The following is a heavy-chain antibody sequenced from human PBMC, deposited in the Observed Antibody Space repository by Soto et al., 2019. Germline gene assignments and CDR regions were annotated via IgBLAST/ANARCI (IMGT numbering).Heavy chain of an antibody. V-gene: IGHV4-34*01. CDR3: ARGRKGWDYPLDYYYYYYGMDV. Sequence: SETLSLTCAVYGGSFSGYYWGWIRQPPGKGLEWIGEINHSGSTNYNPSLKSRVTISVDTSKNQFSLKLSSVTAADTAVYYCARGRKGWDYPLDYYYYYYGMDVWGQGTTVTVSS. J-gene: IGHJ6*02. CDR2: INHSGST. CDR1: GGSFSGYY. D-gene: IGHD1-26*01.